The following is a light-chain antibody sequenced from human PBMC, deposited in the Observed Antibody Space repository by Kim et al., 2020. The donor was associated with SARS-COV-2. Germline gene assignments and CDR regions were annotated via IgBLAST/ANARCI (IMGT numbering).Light chain of an antibody. Sequence: DIQMTQSPPSLSASVGDRVTITCQASQDISYFLNWYQHKPGKAPRLLIYDASNLETGVPSRFSGSGFGTDFTFTISSLQPEDIATYYCQQYDNLRLFSFGPVSKVDIK. CDR2: DAS. CDR3: QQYDNLRLFS. V-gene: IGKV1-33*01. J-gene: IGKJ3*01. CDR1: QDISYF.